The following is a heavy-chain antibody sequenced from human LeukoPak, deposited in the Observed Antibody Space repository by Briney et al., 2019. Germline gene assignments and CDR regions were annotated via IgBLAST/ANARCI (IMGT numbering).Heavy chain of an antibody. J-gene: IGHJ4*02. V-gene: IGHV4-61*01. CDR1: GGSVSSGSYF. Sequence: PSETLSLTCTVSGGSVSSGSYFWSWIRPPPGKGLEWVGFISYTGTTNYNPSIKSRVTISVDTSRNQLSLYLSSVTAADTAVYYCARDACSGGSFYFDYWGQGTLVTVSS. CDR3: ARDACSGGSFYFDY. D-gene: IGHD2-15*01. CDR2: ISYTGTT.